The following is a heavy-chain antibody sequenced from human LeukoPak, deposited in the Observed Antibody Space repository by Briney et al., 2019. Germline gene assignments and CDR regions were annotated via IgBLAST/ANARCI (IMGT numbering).Heavy chain of an antibody. J-gene: IGHJ5*02. CDR1: GGTFSSYA. CDR3: ARGVDGGNSDWFDP. D-gene: IGHD4-23*01. Sequence: ASVKVSCKASGGTFSSYAISWVRQAPGQGLEWMGRVIPILGIANYAQKFQGRVTITADKSTSTAYMELSSLRSEDTAVYYCARGVDGGNSDWFDPWGQGTLVTVSS. CDR2: VIPILGIA. V-gene: IGHV1-69*04.